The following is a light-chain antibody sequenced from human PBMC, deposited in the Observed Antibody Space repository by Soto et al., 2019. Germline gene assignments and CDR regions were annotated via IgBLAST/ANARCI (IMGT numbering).Light chain of an antibody. CDR2: DAS. Sequence: DIQMTQSPSTLSASVGDNITITCRASQSLSSYLAWYQQKPGRAPKLLIFDASSLERGVPSRFSGSGSGTDFTLTISKVEPEDFAVYYCQQYGTPRSVTFGQGTRLEIK. J-gene: IGKJ5*01. V-gene: IGKV1-5*01. CDR1: QSLSSY. CDR3: QQYGTPRSVT.